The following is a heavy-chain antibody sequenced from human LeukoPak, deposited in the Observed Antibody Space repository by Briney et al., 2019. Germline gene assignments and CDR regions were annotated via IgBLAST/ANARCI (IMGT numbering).Heavy chain of an antibody. J-gene: IGHJ4*02. Sequence: ASVKVSCKASGYTFTGYYMHLVRQAPRQGLEWMGWINPNSGGTNYAQKFQGRVTMTRDTSISTAYMELSRLRSDDTAVYYCARGVSGKQPLDYWGQGTLVTVSS. V-gene: IGHV1-2*02. CDR1: GYTFTGYY. CDR3: ARGVSGKQPLDY. CDR2: INPNSGGT. D-gene: IGHD1-26*01.